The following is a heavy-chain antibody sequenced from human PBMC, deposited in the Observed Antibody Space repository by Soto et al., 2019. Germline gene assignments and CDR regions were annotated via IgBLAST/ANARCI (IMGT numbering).Heavy chain of an antibody. J-gene: IGHJ4*02. CDR3: ARLPGPDYGDYVPWFDY. Sequence: PSETLSLTCTVSGGSISSYYWSWIRQPPGKGLEWIGYIYYSGSTNYNPSLKSRVTISVDTSKNQFSLKLSSVTAADTAVYYCARLPGPDYGDYVPWFDYRGQGTLVTGSS. CDR2: IYYSGST. D-gene: IGHD4-17*01. CDR1: GGSISSYY. V-gene: IGHV4-59*01.